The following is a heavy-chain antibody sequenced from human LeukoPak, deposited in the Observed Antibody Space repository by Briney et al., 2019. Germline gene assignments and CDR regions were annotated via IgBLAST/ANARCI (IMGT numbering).Heavy chain of an antibody. J-gene: IGHJ4*02. CDR3: AKVGEDIVATDIDY. CDR1: GFTFSSYG. V-gene: IGHV3-30*02. Sequence: GGSLRLSCAASGFTFSSYGMHWVRQAPGKGLEWVAFIRYDGSNKYYADSVKGRFTISRDNSKNTLYLQMNSLRVEDTAVYYCAKVGEDIVATDIDYWGQGTLVTVSS. CDR2: IRYDGSNK. D-gene: IGHD5-12*01.